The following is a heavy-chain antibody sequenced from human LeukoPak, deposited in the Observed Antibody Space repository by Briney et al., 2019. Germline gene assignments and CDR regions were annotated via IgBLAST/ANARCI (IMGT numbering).Heavy chain of an antibody. D-gene: IGHD5-18*01. Sequence: PSETLSLTCTVSGGSVSSGSYYWSWIRQPPGTGLEWIGYIYYSGSTNYNPSLKSRVTISVDTSKNQFSLKLSSVTAADTAVYYCASSMDTAMVYYYGMDVWGKGTTVTVSS. J-gene: IGHJ6*04. CDR3: ASSMDTAMVYYYGMDV. CDR1: GGSVSSGSYY. CDR2: IYYSGST. V-gene: IGHV4-61*01.